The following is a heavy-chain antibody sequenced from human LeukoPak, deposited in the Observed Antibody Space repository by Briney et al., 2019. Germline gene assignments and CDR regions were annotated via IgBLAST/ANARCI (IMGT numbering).Heavy chain of an antibody. CDR1: GYTFSSFD. CDR2: MNPNSGNA. J-gene: IGHJ4*02. V-gene: IGHV1-8*03. CDR3: ARARDSRGIVDDY. D-gene: IGHD1-26*01. Sequence: ASVKVSCKASGYTFSSFDIHWVRQATGQGLEWMGWMNPNSGNAGYTQKFQGRLTITRNTSITTAYMELSSLRSEDTAVYYCARARDSRGIVDDYWGQGTLVTVSS.